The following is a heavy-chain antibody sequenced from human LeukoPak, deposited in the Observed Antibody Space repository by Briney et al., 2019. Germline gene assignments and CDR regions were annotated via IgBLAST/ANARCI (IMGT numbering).Heavy chain of an antibody. CDR1: GYTFSKK. Sequence: GASVKVSCKASGYTFSKKMHWVRQAPGQGLEWMGWINPNSGDTFYAQDFQGRVTMTSDTSISTAYMELSRLRSDDTAVYYCARVAYYYDSSGSLGFDYWGQGTLVTVSS. CDR2: INPNSGDT. J-gene: IGHJ4*02. D-gene: IGHD3-22*01. V-gene: IGHV1-2*02. CDR3: ARVAYYYDSSGSLGFDY.